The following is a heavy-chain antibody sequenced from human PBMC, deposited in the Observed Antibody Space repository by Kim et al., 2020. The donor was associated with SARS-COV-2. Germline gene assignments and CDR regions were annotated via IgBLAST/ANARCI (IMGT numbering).Heavy chain of an antibody. Sequence: GGSLRLSCVASGFNFGAFAMSWVRQAPGKGLEWVSGIIGRGDNTFNADSVKGRFTISRDNSKNTLYLNLNSLRAEDTAIYYCAKMKGQQWTNYGMDVWGQGTTVSVSS. CDR3: AKMKGQQWTNYGMDV. V-gene: IGHV3-23*01. D-gene: IGHD6-19*01. CDR1: GFNFGAFA. CDR2: IIGRGDNT. J-gene: IGHJ6*02.